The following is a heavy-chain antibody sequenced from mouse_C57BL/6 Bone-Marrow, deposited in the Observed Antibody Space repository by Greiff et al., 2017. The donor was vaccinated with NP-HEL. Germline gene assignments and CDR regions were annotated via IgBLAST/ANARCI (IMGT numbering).Heavy chain of an antibody. V-gene: IGHV5-2*01. D-gene: IGHD2-1*01. CDR3: ARNYGNYVDWYFDV. CDR2: INSDGGST. Sequence: EVKLMESGGGLVQPGESLKLSCESNEYEFPSHDMSWVRKTPEKRLELVAAINSDGGSTYYPDTMERRFIISRDNTKKTLYLQMSSLRSEDTALYYCARNYGNYVDWYFDVWGTGTTVTVSS. CDR1: EYEFPSHD. J-gene: IGHJ1*03.